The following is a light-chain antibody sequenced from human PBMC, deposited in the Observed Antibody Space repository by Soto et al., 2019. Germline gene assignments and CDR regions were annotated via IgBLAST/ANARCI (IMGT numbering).Light chain of an antibody. J-gene: IGLJ1*01. Sequence: QSVLTQPPSVSAAPGQKVTISCSGSSSNIGGNSVSWYQQLPGTAPKLLIYDDNKRPPGIPDRFSGSKYGTSATLGITGFQTGDEADYYCGSWDSRLSDYLFGNATKVTV. CDR2: DDN. V-gene: IGLV1-51*01. CDR1: SSNIGGNS. CDR3: GSWDSRLSDYL.